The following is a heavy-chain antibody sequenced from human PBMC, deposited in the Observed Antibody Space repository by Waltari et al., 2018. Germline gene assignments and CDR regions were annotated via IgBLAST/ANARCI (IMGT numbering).Heavy chain of an antibody. CDR2: IKQDGSEK. D-gene: IGHD1-26*01. V-gene: IGHV3-7*01. J-gene: IGHJ4*02. CDR1: GFTFSTYW. Sequence: EVQLVESGGDLVQPGGALRLSCAASGFTFSTYWMSWVRQAPGKGLGGVAKIKQDGSEKLYVDSVKGRFTISRDNARNSLYLQMNSLRGEDTAVYYCARFSWDTITRKGIDYWGLGTLVIVSS. CDR3: ARFSWDTITRKGIDY.